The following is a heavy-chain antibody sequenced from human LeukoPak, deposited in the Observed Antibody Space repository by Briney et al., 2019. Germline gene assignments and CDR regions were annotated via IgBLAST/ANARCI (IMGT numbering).Heavy chain of an antibody. CDR3: AKRGVVIRVILVGFHKEAYYFDS. J-gene: IGHJ4*02. V-gene: IGHV3-23*01. CDR1: GFTFSSNA. D-gene: IGHD3-22*01. Sequence: PGGSLTLSCEASGFTFSSNAMSWVRQAPGKGLEWVSAISSSGSTYYADSVKGRFTISRDNSKNTLYLQMNSLRAEDTAVYFCAKRGVVIRVILVGFHKEAYYFDSWGQGALVTVSS. CDR2: ISSSGST.